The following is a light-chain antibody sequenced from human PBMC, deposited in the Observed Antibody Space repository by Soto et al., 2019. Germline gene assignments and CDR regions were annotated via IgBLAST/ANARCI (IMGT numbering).Light chain of an antibody. CDR2: GAS. CDR1: ESVSNN. V-gene: IGKV3-20*01. J-gene: IGKJ1*01. Sequence: EIVMTQSPATLSLSPGERATLSCRASESVSNNLAWYQQKAGQAPRLLIYGASSRATGIPDRFSGSGSGTDFTLTISRLEPEDFAVYYCQQYGSSPQTFGQGTKVDIK. CDR3: QQYGSSPQT.